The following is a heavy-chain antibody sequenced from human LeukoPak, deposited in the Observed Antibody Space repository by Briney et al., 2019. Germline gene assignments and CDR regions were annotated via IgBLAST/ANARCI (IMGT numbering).Heavy chain of an antibody. Sequence: GGSLRLSCAASGITFSNAWMSWVRQAPGKGLEWVGRIKSKTDGGTTDYAAPVKGRFTISRDDSKNTLYLQMNSLKTEDTAVYYCTTARGWYYFDYWGQGTLVTVSS. CDR2: IKSKTDGGTT. CDR3: TTARGWYYFDY. D-gene: IGHD6-19*01. CDR1: GITFSNAW. J-gene: IGHJ4*02. V-gene: IGHV3-15*01.